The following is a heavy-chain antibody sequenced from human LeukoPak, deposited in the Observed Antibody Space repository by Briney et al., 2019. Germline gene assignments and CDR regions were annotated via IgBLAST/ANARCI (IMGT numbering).Heavy chain of an antibody. V-gene: IGHV1-69*10. CDR3: ARVLRYCSGGNCYSGGLGYMDV. CDR2: FIPILGTA. CDR1: GATFSDYA. J-gene: IGHJ6*03. Sequence: GASVKVSCKASGATFSDYALNWVRQAPGQGLEWMGVFIPILGTANSTQKFQDRVTITADMSTNTAYMELSSLRSEDTAVYYCARVLRYCSGGNCYSGGLGYMDVWGKGTTVTVSS. D-gene: IGHD2-15*01.